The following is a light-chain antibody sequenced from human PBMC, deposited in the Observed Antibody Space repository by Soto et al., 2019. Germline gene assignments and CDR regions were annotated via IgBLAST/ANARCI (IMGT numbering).Light chain of an antibody. Sequence: QSALTQPASVSGSPGQSITISCTGTSSDVGAYNYVSWYQQHPGKAPKLMIYEVSNRPSGVSNRFSGSKSGNTVSLTISGLQAEDEADYYCNSYTSSNTFVVFGTGTKLTVL. J-gene: IGLJ1*01. CDR2: EVS. CDR1: SSDVGAYNY. CDR3: NSYTSSNTFVV. V-gene: IGLV2-14*01.